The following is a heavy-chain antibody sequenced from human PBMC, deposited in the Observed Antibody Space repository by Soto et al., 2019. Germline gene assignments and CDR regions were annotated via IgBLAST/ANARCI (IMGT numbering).Heavy chain of an antibody. CDR3: ARGTTTSAFSAMDV. V-gene: IGHV3-30-3*01. CDR1: GFTFSNNA. D-gene: IGHD1-1*01. J-gene: IGHJ6*02. Sequence: VQLVESGGGVVQPGRSLRPSCAASGFTFSNNAMDWVRQAPGKGLEWVAVISYDGSNKYIAESVKGRFTISRDNSKNTLFLQMNSLRAEDTAVYYCARGTTTSAFSAMDVWGQGTTVTVSS. CDR2: ISYDGSNK.